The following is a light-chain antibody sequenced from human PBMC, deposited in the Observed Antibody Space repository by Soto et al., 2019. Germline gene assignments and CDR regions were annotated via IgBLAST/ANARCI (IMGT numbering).Light chain of an antibody. CDR2: GAS. V-gene: IGKV3-15*01. Sequence: EIVMTKSPATLSVSPGERAILSCRASQSIDSRLAGYELKRGQPPRLLIHGASTRATGIAPRFSGSGSGTEYTLTISSLQPEDFAVYFCQQYSSWPPWTFGQGPMWRS. CDR3: QQYSSWPPWT. CDR1: QSIDSR. J-gene: IGKJ1*01.